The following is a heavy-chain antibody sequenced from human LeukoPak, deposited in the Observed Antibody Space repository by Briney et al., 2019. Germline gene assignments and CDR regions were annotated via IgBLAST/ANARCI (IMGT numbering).Heavy chain of an antibody. V-gene: IGHV4-34*01. CDR3: ARDSTTVTLPFFDY. D-gene: IGHD4-17*01. Sequence: SETLSLTCAVSGGSFSGYYWSWIRQPPGKGLEWIGEINHSGSTNYNPSLKNRITISVDTYKNQFSLKLSSVTAADTAVYYCARDSTTVTLPFFDYWGQGTLVTVSS. J-gene: IGHJ4*02. CDR2: INHSGST. CDR1: GGSFSGYY.